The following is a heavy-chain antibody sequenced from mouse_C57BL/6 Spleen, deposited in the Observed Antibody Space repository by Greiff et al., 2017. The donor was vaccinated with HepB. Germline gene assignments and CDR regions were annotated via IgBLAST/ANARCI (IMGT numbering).Heavy chain of an antibody. CDR1: GYAFSSYW. V-gene: IGHV1-80*01. CDR2: IYPGDGDT. CDR3: ARWDYYGSSSYAMDY. D-gene: IGHD1-1*01. J-gene: IGHJ4*01. Sequence: VHVKQSGAELVKPGASVKISCKASGYAFSSYWMNWVKQRPGKGLEWIGQIYPGDGDTNYNGKFKGKATLTADKSSSTAYMQLSSLTSEDSAVYFCARWDYYGSSSYAMDYWGQGTSVTVSS.